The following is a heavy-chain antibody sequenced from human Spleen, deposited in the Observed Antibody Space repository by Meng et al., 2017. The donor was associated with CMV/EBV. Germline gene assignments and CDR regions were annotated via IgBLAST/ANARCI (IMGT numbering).Heavy chain of an antibody. CDR2: IKQDGSEK. V-gene: IGHV3-7*01. CDR3: ARALGPSSGYYYPNYYYYGMDV. Sequence: GGSLRLSCAASGFTFSSYWMSWVRQAPGKGLEWVANIKQDGSEKYYVDSVKGRFTISRDNAKNSLYLQMNSLRAEDTAVYYCARALGPSSGYYYPNYYYYGMDVWGQGTTVTVSS. CDR1: GFTFSSYW. J-gene: IGHJ6*02. D-gene: IGHD3-22*01.